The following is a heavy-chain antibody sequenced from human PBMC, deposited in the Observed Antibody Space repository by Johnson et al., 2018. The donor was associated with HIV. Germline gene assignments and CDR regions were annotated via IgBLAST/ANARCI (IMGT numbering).Heavy chain of an antibody. D-gene: IGHD5-12*01. Sequence: VQLVESGGGLVKPGGSLRLSCAASGFTFSDYYMSWIRQAPGKGLEWVSYISSSGSTIYYADSVKGRFTISSDNSKNSLYLQMNSLKTEDTAVYYCARGGGYSGYDRGGRAFDIWGQGTMVTVSS. J-gene: IGHJ3*02. CDR1: GFTFSDYY. CDR2: ISSSGSTI. V-gene: IGHV3-11*01. CDR3: ARGGGYSGYDRGGRAFDI.